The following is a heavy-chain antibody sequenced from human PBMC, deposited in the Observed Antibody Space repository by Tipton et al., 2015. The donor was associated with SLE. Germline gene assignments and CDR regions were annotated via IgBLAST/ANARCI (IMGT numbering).Heavy chain of an antibody. J-gene: IGHJ4*02. V-gene: IGHV4-39*07. CDR2: VYYSGST. Sequence: TLSLTCTVSGGSISSSRYYWGWIRQPPGKGLEWIGNVYYSGSTHYNPSLKSRVTISTDTSKNQFSVKLSSVTAADTALYYWKPRFDLWGQGTLVAVSS. CDR3: KPRFDL. CDR1: GGSISSSRYY.